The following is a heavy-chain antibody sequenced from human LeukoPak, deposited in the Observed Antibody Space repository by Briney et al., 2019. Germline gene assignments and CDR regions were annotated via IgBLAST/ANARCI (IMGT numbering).Heavy chain of an antibody. J-gene: IGHJ4*02. V-gene: IGHV3-21*01. CDR2: ISSSSSYI. Sequence: GGSLRLSCAASGFTFSSYSMNWVRQAPGKGLEWVSSISSSSSYIYYADSVKGRFTISSDNAKNSLYLQMNSLRAEDTAVYYCARDYYDSSGYLGIFDYWGQGTLVTVSS. CDR3: ARDYYDSSGYLGIFDY. D-gene: IGHD3-22*01. CDR1: GFTFSSYS.